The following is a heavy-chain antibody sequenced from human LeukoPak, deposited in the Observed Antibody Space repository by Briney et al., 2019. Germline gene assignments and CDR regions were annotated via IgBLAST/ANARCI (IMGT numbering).Heavy chain of an antibody. D-gene: IGHD4-11*01. CDR1: GGSFSGYY. V-gene: IGHV4-34*01. CDR3: ARGTSNYTPDDY. CDR2: INHSGST. J-gene: IGHJ4*02. Sequence: SETLSLTCAVYGGSFSGYYWSWIRQPPGKGLEWIGEINHSGSTNYNPSLKSRVTISVDTSKNQFSLKLSSVTAADTAVYYCARGTSNYTPDDYWGQGTLVTVSS.